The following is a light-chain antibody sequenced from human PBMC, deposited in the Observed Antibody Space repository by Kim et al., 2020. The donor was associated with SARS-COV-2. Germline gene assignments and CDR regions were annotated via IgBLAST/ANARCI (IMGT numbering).Light chain of an antibody. CDR1: SSDVGGSNY. CDR2: EVN. CDR3: SSYAGSNIVV. J-gene: IGLJ2*01. V-gene: IGLV2-8*01. Sequence: LTQPPSASGSPGQSVTISCTGTSSDVGGSNYVSWYQQHPGKAPKLMIYEVNERPSGVPDRFSGSKSGNTASLTVSGLQSEDEADYYCSSYAGSNIVVFGGGTQLTVL.